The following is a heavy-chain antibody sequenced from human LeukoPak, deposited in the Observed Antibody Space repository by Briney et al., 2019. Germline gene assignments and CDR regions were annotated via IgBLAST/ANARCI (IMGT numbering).Heavy chain of an antibody. CDR2: IIPIFGTA. CDR3: ARENYYTVEYGSGSPDY. CDR1: GGTFSSYA. Sequence: ASVKVSCKASGGTFSSYAISWVRQAPGQGLEWMGGIIPIFGTANYAQKFQGRVTITADKSTSTAYMELSSLRSEDTAMYYCARENYYTVEYGSGSPDYWGQGTLVTVSS. D-gene: IGHD3-10*01. J-gene: IGHJ4*02. V-gene: IGHV1-69*06.